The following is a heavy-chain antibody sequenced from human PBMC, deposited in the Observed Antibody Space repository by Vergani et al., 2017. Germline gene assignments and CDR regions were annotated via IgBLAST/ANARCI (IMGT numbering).Heavy chain of an antibody. D-gene: IGHD1-26*01. Sequence: EVQLVESGGGLVQPGGSLRLSCAASGFTFSSYSMNWVRQAPGKGLEWVSYISSSSSTIYYADSVKGRFTISRDNAKNSLYLQMNSLRAEDTAVYYCAKEGRXGSYYGGLRYYGMDVWDQGTTVTVSS. CDR3: AKEGRXGSYYGGLRYYGMDV. V-gene: IGHV3-48*01. J-gene: IGHJ6*02. CDR2: ISSSSSTI. CDR1: GFTFSSYS.